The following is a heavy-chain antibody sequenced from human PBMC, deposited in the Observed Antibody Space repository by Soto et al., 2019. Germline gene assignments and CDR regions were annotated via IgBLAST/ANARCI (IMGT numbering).Heavy chain of an antibody. Sequence: EVQLLESGGGLVQPGGSLRLSCAASGFTFSSYAMSWVRQAPGKGLEWVSAISGSGGSTYYPDSVKGRFTISRDNSKNTLYLQMNSLRAEDTAVYYCANLLPDTTGGWYFDYWGQGTLVTVSS. J-gene: IGHJ4*02. V-gene: IGHV3-23*01. CDR3: ANLLPDTTGGWYFDY. D-gene: IGHD6-19*01. CDR2: ISGSGGST. CDR1: GFTFSSYA.